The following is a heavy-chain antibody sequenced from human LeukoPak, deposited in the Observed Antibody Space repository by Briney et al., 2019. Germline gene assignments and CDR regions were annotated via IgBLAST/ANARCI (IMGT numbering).Heavy chain of an antibody. Sequence: PPETLSLTCTVSGGSISSYYWSWIRQPPAKGLGWIGYIYYSESTNYNPSLKSRVTISVDTSKNQFSLKLSSVTAADTAVYYCAVITMVRGVFGRAARYYFDYWGQGTLVTVSS. J-gene: IGHJ4*02. V-gene: IGHV4-59*01. CDR2: IYYSEST. CDR1: GGSISSYY. CDR3: AVITMVRGVFGRAARYYFDY. D-gene: IGHD3-10*01.